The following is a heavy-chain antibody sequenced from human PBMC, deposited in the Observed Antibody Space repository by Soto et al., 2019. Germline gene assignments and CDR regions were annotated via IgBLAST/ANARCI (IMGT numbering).Heavy chain of an antibody. D-gene: IGHD2-2*01. J-gene: IGHJ4*02. CDR3: ASRSPALDY. Sequence: QVQLVESGGGVVQPGRSLRLSCAASGFTFSSYGMHWVRQAPGKGLEWVAVIWYDGSNKYYADSVKGRFTISRDNSKNSLYLQMNSLRADDTAMYYCASRSPALDYWGQGILVTVFS. CDR2: IWYDGSNK. CDR1: GFTFSSYG. V-gene: IGHV3-33*01.